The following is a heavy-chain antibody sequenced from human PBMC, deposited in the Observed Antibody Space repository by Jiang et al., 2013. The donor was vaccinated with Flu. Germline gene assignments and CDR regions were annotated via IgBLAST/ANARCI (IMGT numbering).Heavy chain of an antibody. J-gene: IGHJ3*01. V-gene: IGHV7-4-1*02. CDR2: INTNTGNP. D-gene: IGHD1-26*01. CDR1: GWVFTAYS. Sequence: QSGSELKKPGASVKVSCKASGWVFTAYSLNWIRQAPGQGLEWVGSINTNTGNPTFAQGFTGRFVFSLDTSLSTAYLQINNLKTEDTGVYFCARELPTRGNALDVWGQGTVVTVSS. CDR3: ARELPTRGNALDV.